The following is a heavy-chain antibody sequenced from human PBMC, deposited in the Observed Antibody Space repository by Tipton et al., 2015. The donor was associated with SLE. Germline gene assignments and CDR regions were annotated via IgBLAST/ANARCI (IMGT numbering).Heavy chain of an antibody. D-gene: IGHD3-22*01. CDR2: IYYSGST. V-gene: IGHV4-59*01. CDR3: ARGYYYDSSGVGAFDI. Sequence: TLSLTCTVSGASISSYYWSWIRQPPGKGLEWIGYIYYSGSTNYNPSLKSRVTISVDTSKNQFSLKLSSVTAADTAVYSCARGYYYDSSGVGAFDIWGQGTTVTVSS. CDR1: GASISSYY. J-gene: IGHJ3*02.